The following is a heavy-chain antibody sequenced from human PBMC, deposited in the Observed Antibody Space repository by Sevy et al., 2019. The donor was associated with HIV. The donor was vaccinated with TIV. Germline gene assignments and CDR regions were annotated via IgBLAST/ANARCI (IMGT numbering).Heavy chain of an antibody. D-gene: IGHD3-10*01. J-gene: IGHJ6*02. Sequence: GGSLRLSCAASGFTFSDYYMSWIRQAPGKGLEWVSYISSSGSTIYYADSVKGRFTISRDNAKNSLYRQMNSLRAEDTAVYYFASVIYSYYYGSGSFHGMDVWGQGTTFTVSS. CDR2: ISSSGSTI. CDR1: GFTFSDYY. CDR3: ASVIYSYYYGSGSFHGMDV. V-gene: IGHV3-11*01.